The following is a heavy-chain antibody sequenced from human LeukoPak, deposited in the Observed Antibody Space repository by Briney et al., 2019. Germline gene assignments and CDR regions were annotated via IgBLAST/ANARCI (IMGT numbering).Heavy chain of an antibody. Sequence: GGSLRLSCVASGFPFSIYSVSWVRKAPGEGLGWVSFISDCGTTYNADSVKGRFPNSRDNSKSPLYLQMNSLRAEDTAVYYCAKVRPDGGYGYCSTFSCQSRGVWGKGTTVTVSS. CDR1: GFPFSIYS. CDR2: ISDCGTT. V-gene: IGHV3-23*01. CDR3: AKVRPDGGYGYCSTFSCQSRGV. J-gene: IGHJ6*04. D-gene: IGHD2-8*01.